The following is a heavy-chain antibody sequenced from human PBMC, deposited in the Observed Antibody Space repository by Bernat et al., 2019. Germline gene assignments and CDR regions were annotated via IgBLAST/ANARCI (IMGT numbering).Heavy chain of an antibody. V-gene: IGHV3-48*02. Sequence: LVESGGGLVQPGGSLRLSCAASGFTFSSYSMNWVRQAPGKGLEWISYISSTSSTIYYADSVKGRFTISRDNANNSVYLQMSSLRDEDTAVYYCARAAGDGRHSFDYWGQGTLVTVSS. J-gene: IGHJ4*02. D-gene: IGHD1-26*01. CDR1: GFTFSSYS. CDR2: ISSTSSTI. CDR3: ARAAGDGRHSFDY.